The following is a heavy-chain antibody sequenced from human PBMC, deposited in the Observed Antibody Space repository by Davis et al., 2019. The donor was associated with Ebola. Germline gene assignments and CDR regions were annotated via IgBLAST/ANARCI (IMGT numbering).Heavy chain of an antibody. CDR2: IYSGGST. CDR3: AKVSVGTTKD. D-gene: IGHD1-26*01. Sequence: GESLKISCAASGFTVSSNYMSWVRQAPGKGLEWVSVIYSGGSTYYADSVKGRFTISRDNSKNTLYLQMNSLRAEDTAVYYCAKVSVGTTKDWGQGTLVTVSP. J-gene: IGHJ4*02. CDR1: GFTVSSNY. V-gene: IGHV3-53*01.